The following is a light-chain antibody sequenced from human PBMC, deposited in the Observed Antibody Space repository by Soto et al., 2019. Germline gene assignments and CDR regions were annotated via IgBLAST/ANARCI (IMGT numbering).Light chain of an antibody. J-gene: IGKJ1*01. CDR2: WAS. Sequence: DIVMTQSPDSLAGSLAGRPPFNCNSSRSVLYTSNIKNSLAWYQQKPGQPPKLLIYWASTRESGVPDRFSGSGSGTDFTLTISSLQAEDVAVYYCQQYYSTPRTFGQGTKVEIK. CDR3: QQYYSTPRT. CDR1: RSVLYTSNIKNS. V-gene: IGKV4-1*01.